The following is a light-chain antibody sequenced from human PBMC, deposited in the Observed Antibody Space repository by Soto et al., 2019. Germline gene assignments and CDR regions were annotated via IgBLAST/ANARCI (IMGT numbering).Light chain of an antibody. J-gene: IGLJ1*01. Sequence: QSALTQPASVSGSPGQSITISCTGTSSDVGGFNYVSWYQQHPGKAPKLMIYDVSNRPSGVSNRFSGSKSGNTASLTISGIQAEDEADYYSSAYTSISLYVFGTGTKVTVL. CDR2: DVS. V-gene: IGLV2-14*01. CDR3: SAYTSISLYV. CDR1: SSDVGGFNY.